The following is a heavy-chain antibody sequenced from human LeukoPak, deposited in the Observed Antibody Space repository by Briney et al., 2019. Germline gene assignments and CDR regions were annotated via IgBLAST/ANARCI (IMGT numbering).Heavy chain of an antibody. CDR2: ISGSGGST. CDR1: GVTFSSYA. CDR3: ATARGGAMVRGVPDY. V-gene: IGHV3-23*01. J-gene: IGHJ4*02. Sequence: GGSLRLSCAASGVTFSSYAMSWVRQAPGKGLEWVSAISGSGGSTYYADSVKGRFTISRDNSKNTLYLQMNSLRAEDTAVYYCATARGGAMVRGVPDYWGQGTLVTVSS. D-gene: IGHD3-10*01.